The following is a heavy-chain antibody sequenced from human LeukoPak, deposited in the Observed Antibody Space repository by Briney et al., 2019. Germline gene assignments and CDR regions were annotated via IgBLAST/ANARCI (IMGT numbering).Heavy chain of an antibody. J-gene: IGHJ4*02. CDR3: GKVRSPVAGPFDY. D-gene: IGHD6-19*01. Sequence: GGSLRLSCTASGFTFSGYGMHWVRQAPGKGLEWVAVIPNDGSNKYYADSVKGRFTISRDNSKNTLYLQMNSLRPEDTAVYFCGKVRSPVAGPFDYWGQGTPITVSS. V-gene: IGHV3-30*18. CDR1: GFTFSGYG. CDR2: IPNDGSNK.